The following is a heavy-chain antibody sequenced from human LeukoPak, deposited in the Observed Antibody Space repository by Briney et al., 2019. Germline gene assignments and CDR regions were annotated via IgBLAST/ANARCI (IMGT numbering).Heavy chain of an antibody. V-gene: IGHV1-46*04. CDR3: ARSRKQTTVINWFDP. CDR1: GYTFTSYY. Sequence: GASVKVSCKASGYTFTSYYMHWVRQAPGQGLEWMGIINPSGGSTSYAQKLQGRVTMTRDMSTSTVYMELSSLRSEDTAVYYCARSRKQTTVINWFDPWGQGTLVTVSS. CDR2: INPSGGST. J-gene: IGHJ5*02. D-gene: IGHD4-11*01.